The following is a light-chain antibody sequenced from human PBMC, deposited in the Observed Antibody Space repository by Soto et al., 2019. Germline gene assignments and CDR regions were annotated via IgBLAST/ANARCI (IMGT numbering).Light chain of an antibody. V-gene: IGLV2-14*01. CDR3: SSYTRSSPVV. Sequence: QAVVTQPASVSGSPGQSITISCTGTSSDVGGYKFVSWYQQHPGKAPKLIIYEVSNRPSGVSHRFSGSKSGNAASLTISGLQAEDEADYYCSSYTRSSPVVFGGGTKLTVL. CDR1: SSDVGGYKF. CDR2: EVS. J-gene: IGLJ3*02.